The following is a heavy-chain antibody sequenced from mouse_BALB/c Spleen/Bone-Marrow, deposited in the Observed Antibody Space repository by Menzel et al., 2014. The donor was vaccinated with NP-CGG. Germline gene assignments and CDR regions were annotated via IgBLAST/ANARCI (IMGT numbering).Heavy chain of an antibody. D-gene: IGHD1-1*01. V-gene: IGHV1S22*01. CDR1: GYTFTSYW. CDR3: TRGTAVWGYFDV. J-gene: IGHJ1*01. Sequence: LQQSGSELVRPGASVKLSCKASGYTFTSYWMHWVRRRPGQGLEWIGNIYPGSGSTNYDEKFKNKATLTVDTSSSTAYMQLSSLTSEDSTVYYCTRGTAVWGYFDVWGAGTTVTVSS. CDR2: IYPGSGST.